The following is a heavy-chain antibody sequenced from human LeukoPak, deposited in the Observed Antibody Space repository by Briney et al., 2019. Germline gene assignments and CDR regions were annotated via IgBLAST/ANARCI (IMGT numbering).Heavy chain of an antibody. D-gene: IGHD1-26*01. J-gene: IGHJ4*02. V-gene: IGHV3-30*18. CDR1: GFTFSSYG. CDR2: ISYDGSNK. Sequence: GGSLRLSCAASGFTFSSYGMHWVRQAPGKGLEWVAVISYDGSNKYYVDSVKGRFTISRDNSKNTLYLQMNSLRAEDTAVYYCAKDKWELFSYFDYWGQGTLVTVSS. CDR3: AKDKWELFSYFDY.